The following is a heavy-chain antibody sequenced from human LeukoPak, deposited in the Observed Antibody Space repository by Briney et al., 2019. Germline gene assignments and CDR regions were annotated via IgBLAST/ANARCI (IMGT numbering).Heavy chain of an antibody. CDR1: GGTFTSYD. V-gene: IGHV1-8*03. J-gene: IGHJ6*03. Sequence: ASVKVSCKASGGTFTSYDINWVRQATGQGLEWMGWMNPNSGNTGYAQKFQGRVTITRNTSISTAYMELSSLRSEDTAVYYCARVHGLRYFDWLSYYYYYYMDVWGKGTTVTVSS. CDR3: ARVHGLRYFDWLSYYYYYYMDV. CDR2: MNPNSGNT. D-gene: IGHD3-9*01.